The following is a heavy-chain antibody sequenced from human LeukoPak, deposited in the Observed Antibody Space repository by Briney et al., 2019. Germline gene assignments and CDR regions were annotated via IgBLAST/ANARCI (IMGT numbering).Heavy chain of an antibody. CDR2: IYYSGTT. CDR3: ARARSGWQNNWFDP. CDR1: GGSISSYY. V-gene: IGHV4-59*12. D-gene: IGHD6-19*01. Sequence: SETLSLTCTVSGGSISSYYWGWIRQPPGKGLDWIGNIYYSGTTYYSPSLKSRVTISVDTSKNQFSLKLSSVTAADTAVYYCARARSGWQNNWFDPWGQGTLVTVSS. J-gene: IGHJ5*02.